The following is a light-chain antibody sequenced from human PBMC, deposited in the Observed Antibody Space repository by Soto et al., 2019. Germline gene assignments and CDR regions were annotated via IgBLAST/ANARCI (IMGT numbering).Light chain of an antibody. J-gene: IGKJ5*01. CDR2: DAS. CDR1: QSVSSY. CDR3: QQRSNWTPVT. V-gene: IGKV3-11*01. Sequence: EIVLTQSPATLSLSPGERATLSCRARQSVSSYLAWYQQKPGQAPRLLIYDASNRATGIPARFSGSGSGTDFTLTISSLEPEDFAVYYCQQRSNWTPVTVGQGTLLEIK.